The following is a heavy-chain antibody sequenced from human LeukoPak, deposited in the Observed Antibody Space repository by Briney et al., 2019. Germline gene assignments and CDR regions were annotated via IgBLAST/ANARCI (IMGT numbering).Heavy chain of an antibody. Sequence: GASVKVSCKASGYTFTSYAMNWVRQATGQGLEWMGWINTNTGNPTYAQGFTGRFVFSLDTSVSTAYLQISSLKAEDTAVYYCARGADYYGSGSYHFDHWGQGTLVTVSS. V-gene: IGHV7-4-1*02. CDR3: ARGADYYGSGSYHFDH. D-gene: IGHD3-10*01. J-gene: IGHJ4*02. CDR2: INTNTGNP. CDR1: GYTFTSYA.